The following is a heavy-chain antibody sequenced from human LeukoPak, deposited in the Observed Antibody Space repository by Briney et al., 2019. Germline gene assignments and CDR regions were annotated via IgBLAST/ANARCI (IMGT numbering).Heavy chain of an antibody. Sequence: ASVKVSCKTSGYSFTGYFIHWVRQAPGQGFEWLGWINPNSGGTNYAVKFQDSVSMTRDTSINTVYMELSSLRLDDTALYYCVRGVAPGGKRLDPWGQGTLITVSS. D-gene: IGHD2-15*01. CDR3: VRGVAPGGKRLDP. V-gene: IGHV1-2*02. J-gene: IGHJ5*02. CDR2: INPNSGGT. CDR1: GYSFTGYF.